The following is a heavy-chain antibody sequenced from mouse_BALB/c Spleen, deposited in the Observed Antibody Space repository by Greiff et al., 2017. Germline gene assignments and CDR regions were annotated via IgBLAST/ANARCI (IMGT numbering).Heavy chain of an antibody. CDR2: ISYDGSN. D-gene: IGHD2-14*01. CDR1: GYSITSGYY. Sequence: EVQLQESGPGLVKPSQSLSLTCSVTGYSITSGYYWNWIRQFPGNKLEWMGYISYDGSNNYNPSLKNRISITRDTSKNQFFLKLNSVTTEDTATYYCARRYGYYYAMDYWGQGTSVTVSS. V-gene: IGHV3-6*02. J-gene: IGHJ4*01. CDR3: ARRYGYYYAMDY.